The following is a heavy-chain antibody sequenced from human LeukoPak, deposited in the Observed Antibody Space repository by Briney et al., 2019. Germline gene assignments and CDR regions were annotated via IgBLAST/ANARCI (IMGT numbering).Heavy chain of an antibody. CDR3: ARDVKGVSDY. CDR2: ISYDGSNK. CDR1: GFTFSSYA. V-gene: IGHV3-30-3*01. J-gene: IGHJ4*02. Sequence: PGGSLRLSCAASGFTFSSYAMHWVRQAPGKGLEWVAVISYDGSNKYYADSVKGRFTISRDNSKNTLYLQMNSLRAEDTAVYYCARDVKGVSDYWGQGTLVTVSS.